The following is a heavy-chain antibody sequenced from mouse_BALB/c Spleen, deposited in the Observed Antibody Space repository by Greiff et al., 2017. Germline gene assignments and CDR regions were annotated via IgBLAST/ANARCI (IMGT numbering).Heavy chain of an antibody. J-gene: IGHJ4*01. Sequence: LQESGAELAKPGASVKMSCKASGYTFTSYWMHWVKQRPGQGLEWIGYINPSTGYTEYNQKFKDKATLTADKSSSTAYMQLSSLTSEDSAVYYCARSKPAMDYWGQGTSVTVSS. CDR3: ARSKPAMDY. CDR2: INPSTGYT. CDR1: GYTFTSYW. V-gene: IGHV1-7*01.